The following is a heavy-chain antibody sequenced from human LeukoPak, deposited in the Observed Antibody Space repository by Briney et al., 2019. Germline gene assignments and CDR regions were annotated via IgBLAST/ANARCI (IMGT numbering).Heavy chain of an antibody. CDR2: IYESGTT. D-gene: IGHD2-15*01. J-gene: IGHJ4*02. CDR3: ARGAWATRLGS. CDR1: GESLNSYY. Sequence: SETLSLTCAVYGESLNSYYWSWVRQPPGEGLEWNGEIYESGTTEYSPSLKSRVTISMVPSKQQFSLSLSSVTAADTAVYYCARGAWATRLGSWGLGTPVIVSS. V-gene: IGHV4-34*01.